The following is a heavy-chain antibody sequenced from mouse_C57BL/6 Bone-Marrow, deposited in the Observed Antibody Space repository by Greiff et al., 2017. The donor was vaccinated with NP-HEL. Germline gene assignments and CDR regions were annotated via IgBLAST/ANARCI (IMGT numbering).Heavy chain of an antibody. Sequence: QVQLQQPGAELVKPGVSVKLSCKASGYTFTSYWMQWVKQRPGQGLEWIGEIDPSDSYTNYNQKFKGKATLTVDTSSSTAYMQLSSLTSEDSAVYYCARDRIFYGSSYWSYEDYWGQGTSVTVSS. CDR3: ARDRIFYGSSYWSYEDY. CDR2: IDPSDSYT. V-gene: IGHV1-50*01. J-gene: IGHJ4*01. D-gene: IGHD1-1*01. CDR1: GYTFTSYW.